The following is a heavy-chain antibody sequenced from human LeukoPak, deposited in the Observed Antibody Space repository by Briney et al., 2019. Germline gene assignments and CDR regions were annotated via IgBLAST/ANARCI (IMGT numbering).Heavy chain of an antibody. CDR3: ARWSGSYHAREDYYMDV. D-gene: IGHD1-26*01. CDR1: GFTFSSFS. CDR2: IRTSGTNT. Sequence: PWGSLRLSCAASGFTFSSFSMNRVRQAPGKGLEWVSYIRTSGTNTDYTGSVKGRFTISRDNAKNSLYLQMNSLRAEDTAVYYCARWSGSYHAREDYYMDVWGKGTTVTVSS. V-gene: IGHV3-48*04. J-gene: IGHJ6*03.